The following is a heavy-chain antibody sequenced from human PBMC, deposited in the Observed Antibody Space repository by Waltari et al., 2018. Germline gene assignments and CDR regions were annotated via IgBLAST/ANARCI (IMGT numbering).Heavy chain of an antibody. Sequence: EVQLVDSGGGLVQPGRSLRLTLPSSAYTFSSYQMNWVRQAPGKGLEWVSYISSSGSTIYYADSVKGRFTISRDNAKNSLYLQMHSLRADDTAVYYCARDNNGYDRYFDYWGQGTLVTVSS. J-gene: IGHJ4*02. CDR3: ARDNNGYDRYFDY. V-gene: IGHV3-48*03. CDR1: AYTFSSYQ. CDR2: ISSSGSTI. D-gene: IGHD5-12*01.